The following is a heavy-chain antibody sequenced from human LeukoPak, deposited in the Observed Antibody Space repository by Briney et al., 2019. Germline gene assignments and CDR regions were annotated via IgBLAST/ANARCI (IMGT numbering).Heavy chain of an antibody. Sequence: ASVKVSCKASSYTFTSYGISWVRQAPGQGLEWMGWVSAYNGNTNYAQKLQGRVTMTTDTSTSTAYMELRSLRSDDTAVYYCAREGRGKKFDYGGEETLVTVSS. CDR2: VSAYNGNT. CDR3: AREGRGKKFDY. CDR1: SYTFTSYG. V-gene: IGHV1-18*01. J-gene: IGHJ4*02. D-gene: IGHD3-10*01.